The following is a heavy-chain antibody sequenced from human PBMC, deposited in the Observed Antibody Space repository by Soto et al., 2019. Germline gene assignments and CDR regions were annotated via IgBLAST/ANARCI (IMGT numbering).Heavy chain of an antibody. CDR2: IYYSGST. V-gene: IGHV4-30-4*01. CDR3: ARVNLELADY. D-gene: IGHD1-7*01. Sequence: SETLSLTCTVSGGSISSGDYYWSWIRQPPGKGLEWIGYIYYSGSTYYNPSLKSRVTISVDTSKNQFCLKLSSVTAADTAVYYCARVNLELADYWGQGTLVTVSS. CDR1: GGSISSGDYY. J-gene: IGHJ4*02.